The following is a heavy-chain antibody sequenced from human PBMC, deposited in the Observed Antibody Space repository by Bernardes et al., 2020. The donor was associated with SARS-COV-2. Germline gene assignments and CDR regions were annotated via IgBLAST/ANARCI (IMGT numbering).Heavy chain of an antibody. Sequence: SETLSPTCTVSGGSISSYYWSWNRQLPGKGLEWIGYTHYIGSTNYNPSPKSRVTISVDTPKNQCSLKLSSVTAADTAVYYCARNGPILYSGVYYYDKGVWSKGTTVTGSS. V-gene: IGHV4-59*01. J-gene: IGHJ6*03. CDR3: ARNGPILYSGVYYYDKGV. CDR2: THYIGST. CDR1: GGSISSYY. D-gene: IGHD2-15*01.